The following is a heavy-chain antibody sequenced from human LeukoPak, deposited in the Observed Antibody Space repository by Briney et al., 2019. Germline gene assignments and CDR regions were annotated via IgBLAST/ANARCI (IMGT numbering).Heavy chain of an antibody. CDR3: ARGGGIYCSGGSCYSEDAFDI. J-gene: IGHJ3*02. V-gene: IGHV3-7*01. Sequence: GGSLRLSCAASGFTFSSYWMSWVRQAPGKGLEWVANIKQDGSEKYYVDSVKGRFTISRDNAKNSLYLQMNSLRAEDTAVYYCARGGGIYCSGGSCYSEDAFDIWGQGTMVTVSS. CDR1: GFTFSSYW. D-gene: IGHD2-15*01. CDR2: IKQDGSEK.